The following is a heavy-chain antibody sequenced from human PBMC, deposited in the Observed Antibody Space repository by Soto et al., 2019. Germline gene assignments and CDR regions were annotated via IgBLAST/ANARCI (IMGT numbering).Heavy chain of an antibody. V-gene: IGHV1-69*06. D-gene: IGHD5-12*01. Sequence: GASVRVSCKASGGTFSSYAISWVRQAPGQGLEWMGGIIPIFGTANYAQKFQGRVTITADKSTSTAYMELSSLRSEDTAVYYCARGSETDGYNSYYYYGMDVWGQGTTVTVSS. CDR1: GGTFSSYA. J-gene: IGHJ6*02. CDR3: ARGSETDGYNSYYYYGMDV. CDR2: IIPIFGTA.